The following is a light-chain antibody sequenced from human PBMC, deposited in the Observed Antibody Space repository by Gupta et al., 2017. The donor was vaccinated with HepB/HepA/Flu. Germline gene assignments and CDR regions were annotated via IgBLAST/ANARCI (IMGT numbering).Light chain of an antibody. CDR1: SSNIGSNY. J-gene: IGLJ3*02. Sequence: PFRSSETTGKNVTISCSGRSSNIGSNYVYWYQQLPGTAPKLLIYRNNQRPSGVPDRFSGSKSGTSASLAISGLRSEDEADYYCAAWDDSLSGPWVFGGGTKLTVL. CDR3: AAWDDSLSGPWV. V-gene: IGLV1-47*01. CDR2: RNN.